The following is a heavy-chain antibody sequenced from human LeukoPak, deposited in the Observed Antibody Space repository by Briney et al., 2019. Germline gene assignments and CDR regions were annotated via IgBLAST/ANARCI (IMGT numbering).Heavy chain of an antibody. CDR2: IYYSGST. J-gene: IGHJ4*02. CDR1: GGSISSSSYY. V-gene: IGHV4-39*01. D-gene: IGHD3-10*01. Sequence: SETLSLTCTVSGGSISSSSYYWGWIRQPPGKGLEWIGSIYYSGSTYYNPSLKSRVTISVDTSKNQFSLKLSSVTAADTAVYYCARHYYYGSGSYHTPFDYWGQGTLVTVSS. CDR3: ARHYYYGSGSYHTPFDY.